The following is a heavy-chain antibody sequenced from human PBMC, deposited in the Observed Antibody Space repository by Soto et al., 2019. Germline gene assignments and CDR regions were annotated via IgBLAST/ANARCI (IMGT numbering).Heavy chain of an antibody. J-gene: IGHJ6*02. CDR2: MNPNSGNT. CDR1: GYTFTSCD. Sequence: GASVKVSCKASGYTFTSCDINWVRQATGQGLEWMGWMNPNSGNTGYAQKFQGRVTMTRNTSIRTAYMELSSLRSEDTAVYYCARSSRRDYDFWSGYYKYYYYGMDVWGQGTTVTVSS. CDR3: ARSSRRDYDFWSGYYKYYYYGMDV. D-gene: IGHD3-3*01. V-gene: IGHV1-8*01.